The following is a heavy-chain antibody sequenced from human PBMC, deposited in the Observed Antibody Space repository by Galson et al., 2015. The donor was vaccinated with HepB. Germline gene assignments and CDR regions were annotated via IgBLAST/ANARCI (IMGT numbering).Heavy chain of an antibody. CDR3: ARDLAYYYDSSGYRPYGMDV. CDR2: IIPIFGTA. Sequence: SCKASGGTFSSYAISWVRQAPGQGLEWMGGIIPIFGTANYAQKFQGRVTITADKSTSTAYMELSSLRSEDTAVYYCARDLAYYYDSSGYRPYGMDVWGQGTTVTVSS. CDR1: GGTFSSYA. V-gene: IGHV1-69*06. J-gene: IGHJ6*02. D-gene: IGHD3-22*01.